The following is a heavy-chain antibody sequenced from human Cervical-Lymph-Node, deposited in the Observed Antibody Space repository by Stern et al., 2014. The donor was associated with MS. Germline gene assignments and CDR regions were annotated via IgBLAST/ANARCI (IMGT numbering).Heavy chain of an antibody. CDR3: ARDGRSV. V-gene: IGHV3-30-3*01. CDR2: ISYDGNSK. CDR1: GFTFSSYT. J-gene: IGHJ4*02. Sequence: VQLVESGGGVVQPGRSLRLSCAASGFTFSSYTMHWVRQAPGKGLEWVAVISYDGNSKFYADSVKGRFTISRDNSKNALFLQMNSLRTEDTAVYYCARDGRSVWGQGTLVTVSS.